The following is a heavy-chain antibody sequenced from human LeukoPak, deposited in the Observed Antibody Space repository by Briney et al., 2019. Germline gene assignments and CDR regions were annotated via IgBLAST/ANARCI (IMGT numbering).Heavy chain of an antibody. CDR3: ARASDDFGDYGFDY. CDR2: IYCGGST. Sequence: SETLSLPCTFSGGSISSYYWSWFRQPPGKGLEWFVYIYCGGSTNYNPSLKSRLTMSRDTSKNQFSLRLSSVTAADTAVYYCARASDDFGDYGFDYWGQGTLVTVSS. J-gene: IGHJ4*02. D-gene: IGHD4-17*01. V-gene: IGHV4-59*12. CDR1: GGSISSYY.